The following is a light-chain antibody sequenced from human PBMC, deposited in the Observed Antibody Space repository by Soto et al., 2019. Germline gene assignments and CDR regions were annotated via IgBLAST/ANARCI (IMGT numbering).Light chain of an antibody. CDR1: QSLNDN. CDR2: RAS. CDR3: QQYGNWPRWK. Sequence: IVMTQSPDILAVSPGETVTLSCRASQSLNDNLAWYQQKPGQAPRLLIFRASSRASGVPARFSGGGSGTEFTLTIRTLQSEEFAVYFCQQYGNWPRWKLGPGTKGHI. J-gene: IGKJ3*01. V-gene: IGKV3-15*01.